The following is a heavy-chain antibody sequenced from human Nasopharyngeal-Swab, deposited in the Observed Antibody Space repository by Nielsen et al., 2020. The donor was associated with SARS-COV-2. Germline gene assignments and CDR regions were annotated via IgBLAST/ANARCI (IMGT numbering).Heavy chain of an antibody. J-gene: IGHJ4*02. CDR1: GFTFSSYG. CDR2: INSGGSST. D-gene: IGHD6-13*01. CDR3: TKDRSSSWYYFDY. Sequence: GESLKISCAASGFTFSSYGMNWVRQAPGKGLEWVSVINSGGSSTYYADSVRGRFTISRDNSKNMLYLQMDSLRVEDTAIYYCTKDRSSSWYYFDYWGQGTLVTVSS. V-gene: IGHV3-23*03.